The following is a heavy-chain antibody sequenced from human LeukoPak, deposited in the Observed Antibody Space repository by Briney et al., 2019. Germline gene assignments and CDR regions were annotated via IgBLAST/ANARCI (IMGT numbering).Heavy chain of an antibody. CDR1: GFTFSSYS. CDR3: AKTPIGVPYYFDY. D-gene: IGHD6-19*01. Sequence: PGGSLRLSCAASGFTFSSYSMNWVRQAPGKGLEWVSYISSSSTTYYADSVKGRFAISRDNAKNSLYLQMNSLRAEDTAVYYCAKTPIGVPYYFDYWGQGTLVTVSS. CDR2: ISSSSTT. V-gene: IGHV3-48*01. J-gene: IGHJ4*02.